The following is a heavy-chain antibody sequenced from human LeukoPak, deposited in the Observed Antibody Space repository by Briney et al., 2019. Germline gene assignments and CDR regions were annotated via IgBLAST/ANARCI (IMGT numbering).Heavy chain of an antibody. CDR3: ARDNPPDY. Sequence: GGSLRLSCVASGFTFSSSWMSWVRQAPGKGLEWVANIKQDGSEKSYVESVRGRFTISRDNAKNSLYLQLNSLRAEDTALYYCARDNPPDYWGQGTTVTVSS. CDR1: GFTFSSSW. J-gene: IGHJ4*03. CDR2: IKQDGSEK. V-gene: IGHV3-7*03.